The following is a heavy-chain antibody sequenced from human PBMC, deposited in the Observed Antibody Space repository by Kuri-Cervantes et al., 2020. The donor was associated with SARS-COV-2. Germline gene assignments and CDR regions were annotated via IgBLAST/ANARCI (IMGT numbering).Heavy chain of an antibody. CDR3: ARDSATGTRWGDLNGMDV. J-gene: IGHJ6*02. CDR1: GYPFTNFG. D-gene: IGHD1-7*01. V-gene: IGHV1-18*01. CDR2: ISTYSGDT. Sequence: GESLKISCRASGYPFTNFGISWVRQAPGRGLEWMGWISTYSGDTIFPQKIQGRVTMTTDTSTSTAYMDLRGLRSDDTAVYYCARDSATGTRWGDLNGMDVWGQGTTVTVSS.